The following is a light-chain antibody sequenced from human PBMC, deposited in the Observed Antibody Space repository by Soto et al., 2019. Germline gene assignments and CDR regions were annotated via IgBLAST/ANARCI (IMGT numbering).Light chain of an antibody. CDR3: SSYTSNNIGV. V-gene: IGLV2-14*01. CDR1: SSDVGGYNY. J-gene: IGLJ2*01. CDR2: EVS. Sequence: QSALTQPASVSGSPGQSITISCTGTSSDVGGYNYVSWYQQHPGKAPKLMIYEVSKRPSGVSNRFSGSKSGNTASLTISGLQAEDEADYYFSSYTSNNIGVFGGGTKLTVL.